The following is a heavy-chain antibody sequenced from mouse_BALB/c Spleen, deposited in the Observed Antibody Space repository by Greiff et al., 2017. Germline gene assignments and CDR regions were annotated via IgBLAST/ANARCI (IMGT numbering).Heavy chain of an antibody. D-gene: IGHD2-1*01. V-gene: IGHV5-6-5*01. Sequence: EVKLMESGGGLVKPGGSLKLSCAASGFTFSSYAMSWVRQTPEKRLEWVASISSGGSTYYPDSVKGRFTISRDNARNILYLQMSSLRSEDTAMYYCAREGVYYGNPYWYFDVWGAGTTVTVSS. J-gene: IGHJ1*01. CDR3: AREGVYYGNPYWYFDV. CDR1: GFTFSSYA. CDR2: ISSGGST.